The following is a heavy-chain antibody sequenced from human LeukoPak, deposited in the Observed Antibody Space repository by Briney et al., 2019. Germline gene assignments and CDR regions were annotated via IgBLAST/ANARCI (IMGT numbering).Heavy chain of an antibody. V-gene: IGHV4-39*01. Sequence: PSDTLSLTCIVSGASIRSSSYYWGWIRQSPGKGLEWIASVHHSGSTYDNPSLKSRVTISVDTSKNQFSLKLTSVSAADTAVYYCARRSTVAGRGRFDPWGQGTLVTVSS. J-gene: IGHJ5*02. CDR2: VHHSGST. D-gene: IGHD6-19*01. CDR1: GASIRSSSYY. CDR3: ARRSTVAGRGRFDP.